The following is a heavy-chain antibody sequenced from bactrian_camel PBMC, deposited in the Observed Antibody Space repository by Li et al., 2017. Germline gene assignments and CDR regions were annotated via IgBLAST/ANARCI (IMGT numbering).Heavy chain of an antibody. V-gene: IGHV3S53*01. Sequence: HVQLVESGGGSVQAGGSLRLSCAASGYTYNRNCMAWFRQAPGKEREGVATIDSDLTTSYADSVKGRFAISRDKAKKTVSLQMNSLKSEDAARYYCTASSDYWGQGTQVTVS. CDR1: GYTYNRNC. CDR2: IDSDLTT. CDR3: TASSDY. J-gene: IGHJ4*01.